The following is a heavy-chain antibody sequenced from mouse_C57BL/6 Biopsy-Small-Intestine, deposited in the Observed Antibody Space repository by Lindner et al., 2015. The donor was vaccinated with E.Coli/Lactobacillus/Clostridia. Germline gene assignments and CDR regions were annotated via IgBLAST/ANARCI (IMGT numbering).Heavy chain of an antibody. V-gene: IGHV1-20*01. Sequence: VQLQESGPELVKPGASVKISCKASGYSFTGYFMYWVKQSHGKSLEWIGRINPYNDDTFYNQKFKGKATLSVDTSSSTAHMELRSLTSEDSAVYYCTRILYAMGYWGQGTSVTVSS. CDR2: INPYNDDT. J-gene: IGHJ4*01. CDR1: GYSFTGYF. CDR3: TRILYAMGY.